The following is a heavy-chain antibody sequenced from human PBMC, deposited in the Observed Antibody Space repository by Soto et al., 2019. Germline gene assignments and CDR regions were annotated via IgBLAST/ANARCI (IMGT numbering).Heavy chain of an antibody. Sequence: PGGSLRLSCAASEFTFSNYAMHWVRQPPGKGLQWLAVISYDGNNKYYADSVEGRFTISRDNSKNTVYLQMNSLRAEDTAVYYCARHGYNYGGGYFDYWGQGTLVTVSS. D-gene: IGHD5-18*01. CDR2: ISYDGNNK. CDR3: ARHGYNYGGGYFDY. CDR1: EFTFSNYA. V-gene: IGHV3-30*03. J-gene: IGHJ4*02.